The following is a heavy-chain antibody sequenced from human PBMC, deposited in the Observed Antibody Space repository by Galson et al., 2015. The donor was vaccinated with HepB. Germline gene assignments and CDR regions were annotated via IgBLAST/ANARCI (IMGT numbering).Heavy chain of an antibody. D-gene: IGHD6-13*01. CDR2: ISYDGSNK. V-gene: IGHV3-30*03. J-gene: IGHJ4*02. CDR1: GFTFSSYG. Sequence: SLRLSCAASGFTFSSYGMHWVRQAPGKGLEWVAVISYDGSNKYYADSVKGRFTISRDNSKNTLYLQMNSLRAEDTAVYYCARPWGSSWYEFDYWGQGTLVTVSS. CDR3: ARPWGSSWYEFDY.